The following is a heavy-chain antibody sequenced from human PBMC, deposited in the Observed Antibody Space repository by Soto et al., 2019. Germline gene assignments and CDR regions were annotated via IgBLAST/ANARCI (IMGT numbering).Heavy chain of an antibody. Sequence: GGSLRLSCVASGFTFSSSWMTWARQAPGKGLEWVANIKQDGSQKYYVDSVKGRFTISRDNAKNSLYLQMNSLRADDTAVYYCPRDGYYYATDVWGQGTTVTVSS. CDR2: IKQDGSQK. V-gene: IGHV3-7*03. CDR1: GFTFSSSW. CDR3: PRDGYYYATDV. J-gene: IGHJ6*02.